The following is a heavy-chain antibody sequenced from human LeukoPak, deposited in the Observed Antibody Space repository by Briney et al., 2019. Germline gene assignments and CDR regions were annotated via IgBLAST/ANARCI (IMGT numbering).Heavy chain of an antibody. D-gene: IGHD3-10*01. Sequence: GGSLRLSCAASGFTFSDYYMSWIRQAPGKGLEWVSYTSSSGNTIYYADSVKGRFTISRDNAKSSLYLQMNSLRAEDTAVYYCARDFRAAFDPWGQGTLVTVSS. V-gene: IGHV3-11*01. CDR1: GFTFSDYY. J-gene: IGHJ5*02. CDR2: TSSSGNTI. CDR3: ARDFRAAFDP.